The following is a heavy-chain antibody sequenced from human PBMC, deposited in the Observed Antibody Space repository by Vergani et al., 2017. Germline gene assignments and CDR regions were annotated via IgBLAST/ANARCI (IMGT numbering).Heavy chain of an antibody. J-gene: IGHJ3*01. Sequence: QVQLQESGPGLVKPPGTLSLTCAVSGGSISSSSWWSWVRQPPGKGLEWIGEIYHSGSTNYNPSLKSRVTISVDKSKNQFSLKLNSVTAADTAVYYCARDGGEYDKDALDVWGQGTKVTVTS. CDR1: GGSISSSSW. D-gene: IGHD2-21*01. V-gene: IGHV4-4*03. CDR2: IYHSGST. CDR3: ARDGGEYDKDALDV.